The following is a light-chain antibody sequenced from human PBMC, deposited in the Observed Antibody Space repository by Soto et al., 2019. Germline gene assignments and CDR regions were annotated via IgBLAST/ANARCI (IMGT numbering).Light chain of an antibody. Sequence: EIVLTQSPATLSLSPGEGATLSCRASESVSNYLAWYQQKPGQAPRLLIFDASKRATGIPARFSGSGSGTDFTLTISSLEPEDFALYYCHQRSNWPLTFDGGTKVEIK. CDR3: HQRSNWPLT. CDR1: ESVSNY. J-gene: IGKJ4*01. CDR2: DAS. V-gene: IGKV3-11*01.